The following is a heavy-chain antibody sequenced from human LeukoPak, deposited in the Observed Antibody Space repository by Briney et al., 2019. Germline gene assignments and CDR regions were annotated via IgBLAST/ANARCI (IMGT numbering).Heavy chain of an antibody. D-gene: IGHD6-13*01. V-gene: IGHV1-2*02. J-gene: IGHJ5*02. CDR1: GYTFTGYY. CDR2: INPNSGGT. CDR3: ARGKAAAGTRWFDP. Sequence: ASVKVSCKAPGYTFTGYYMHWVRQAPGQGLEWMGWINPNSGGTNYAQKFRGRVTMTRDTSISTAYMELSRLRSDDTAVYYCARGKAAAGTRWFDPWGQGTLVTVSS.